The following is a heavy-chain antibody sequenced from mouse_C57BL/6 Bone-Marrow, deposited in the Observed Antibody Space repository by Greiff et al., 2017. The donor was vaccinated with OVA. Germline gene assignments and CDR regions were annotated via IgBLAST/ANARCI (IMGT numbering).Heavy chain of an antibody. Sequence: VQLHQSGAELVRPGASVKLSCKASGYTFTDYYINWVKQRPGQGLEWIARIYPGSGNTYYNEKFKGKATLTAEKSSSTAYMQLSSLTSEDSAVYFCARSNYGSSYSPAWFAYWGQGTLVTVSA. V-gene: IGHV1-76*01. J-gene: IGHJ3*01. CDR2: IYPGSGNT. CDR1: GYTFTDYY. D-gene: IGHD1-1*01. CDR3: ARSNYGSSYSPAWFAY.